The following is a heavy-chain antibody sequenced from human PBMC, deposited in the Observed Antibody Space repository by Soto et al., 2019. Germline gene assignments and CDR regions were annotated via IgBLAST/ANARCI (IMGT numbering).Heavy chain of an antibody. V-gene: IGHV1-2*02. CDR1: GYTFTGYY. D-gene: IGHD5-18*01. J-gene: IGHJ4*02. CDR2: INPNSGGT. CDR3: ARDRDTAMATFDY. Sequence: QVPLVQSGAEVKKPGASVKVSCKASGYTFTGYYMHWVRQAPGQGLEWMGWINPNSGGTNYAQKFQGRVTMTRDTSISTAYMELSSLRSEDTAVYYCARDRDTAMATFDYWGQGTLVTVSS.